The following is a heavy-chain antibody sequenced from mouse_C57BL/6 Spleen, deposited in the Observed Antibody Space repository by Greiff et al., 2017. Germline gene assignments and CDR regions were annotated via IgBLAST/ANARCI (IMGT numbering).Heavy chain of an antibody. V-gene: IGHV5-17*01. Sequence: EVMLVESGGGLVKPGGSLKLSCAASGFTFSDYGMHWVRQAPEKGLEWVAYISSGSSTIYYADTVKGRFTISRDNAKNTLFLQMTSLRSEDTAMYYCASLLSLYAMDYWGQGTSVTVSS. J-gene: IGHJ4*01. D-gene: IGHD2-1*01. CDR3: ASLLSLYAMDY. CDR1: GFTFSDYG. CDR2: ISSGSSTI.